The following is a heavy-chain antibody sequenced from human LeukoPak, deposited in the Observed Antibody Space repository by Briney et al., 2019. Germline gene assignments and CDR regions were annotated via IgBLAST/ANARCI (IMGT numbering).Heavy chain of an antibody. J-gene: IGHJ6*03. D-gene: IGHD5-18*01. CDR1: GFTYNSYS. CDR2: ISSSSSYI. Sequence: GGSLRLSCAASGFTYNSYSINWVRQAPGKGLEWVSSISSSSSYIYYADSVKGRFTISRDNAKNSLYLQMNSLRAEDTAVYYCARAADTATRYYYYMDAWGKGTTVTVSS. V-gene: IGHV3-21*01. CDR3: ARAADTATRYYYYMDA.